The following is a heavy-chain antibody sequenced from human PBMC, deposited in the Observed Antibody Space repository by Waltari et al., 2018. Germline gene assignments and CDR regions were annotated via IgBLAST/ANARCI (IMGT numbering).Heavy chain of an antibody. CDR2: IYRTGKT. CDR1: W. J-gene: IGHJ4*02. CDR3: ARDRGKGLYLDS. Sequence: WWGWVRQRPGKSLGWLGQIYRTGKTNYNPSLEGRVIVSIDTSNNHLSLKLTSVTAADTAIYYCARDRGKGLYLDSWGQGILVTVSP. V-gene: IGHV4-4*02. D-gene: IGHD2-15*01.